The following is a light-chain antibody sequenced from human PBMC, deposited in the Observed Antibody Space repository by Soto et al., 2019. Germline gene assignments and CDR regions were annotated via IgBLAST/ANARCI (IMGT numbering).Light chain of an antibody. CDR1: QSVSSN. Sequence: EIVMTQSPATLSVSTVERVTLSCRSSQSVSSNLAWYQQKPGQAPRLLIYGASTRATGIPARFSGSGSGTEFTLTISSLQSEDFAVYYCQQYNNWPPRTFGQGTKVDIK. CDR2: GAS. J-gene: IGKJ1*01. CDR3: QQYNNWPPRT. V-gene: IGKV3-15*01.